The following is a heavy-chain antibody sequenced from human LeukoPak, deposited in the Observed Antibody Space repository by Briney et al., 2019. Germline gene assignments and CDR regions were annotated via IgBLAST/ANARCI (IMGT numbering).Heavy chain of an antibody. J-gene: IGHJ4*02. CDR1: GGSFSGYY. CDR2: INHSGST. CDR3: ARGSGGPRALGSRTNPQPKYYFDY. V-gene: IGHV4-34*01. Sequence: SETLSLTCAVYGGSFSGYYWSWIRQPPGKGLEWIGEINHSGSTNYNPSLKSRVTISVDTSKNQFSLKLSSVTAADTAVYYCARGSGGPRALGSRTNPQPKYYFDYWGQGTLVTVSS. D-gene: IGHD6-19*01.